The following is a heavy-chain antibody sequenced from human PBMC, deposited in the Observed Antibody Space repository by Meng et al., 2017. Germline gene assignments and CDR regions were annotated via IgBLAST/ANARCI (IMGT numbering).Heavy chain of an antibody. D-gene: IGHD3-10*01. V-gene: IGHV3-74*01. J-gene: IGHJ6*02. Sequence: GESLKISCAASGFTFSSYWMHWVRQAPGKGLVWLSRINSDGSSTSYTDSVKGRFTISRDNAKDTLYLQMNSLRAEDTAVYYCARVKMVRGFYYGMDVWGQGTTVTVSS. CDR2: INSDGSST. CDR3: ARVKMVRGFYYGMDV. CDR1: GFTFSSYW.